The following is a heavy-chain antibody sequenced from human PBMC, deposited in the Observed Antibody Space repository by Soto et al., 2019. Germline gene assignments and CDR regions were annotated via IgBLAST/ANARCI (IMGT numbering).Heavy chain of an antibody. CDR3: ARDLEFRDGNISHLDY. CDR2: IIPIIGTP. Sequence: ASVKVSCKASGGTFRNHVFNWVRQAPGQGLEWMGGIIPIIGTPNYAQKFQGRVTITADASTNTVYLEVSSLRSQDTAVYYCARDLEFRDGNISHLDYWGQGTLVAVSS. V-gene: IGHV1-69*13. D-gene: IGHD3-10*01. CDR1: GGTFRNHV. J-gene: IGHJ4*02.